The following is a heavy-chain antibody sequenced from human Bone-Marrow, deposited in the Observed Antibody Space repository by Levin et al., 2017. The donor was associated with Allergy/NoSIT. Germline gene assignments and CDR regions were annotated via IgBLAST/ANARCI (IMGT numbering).Heavy chain of an antibody. D-gene: IGHD3-10*01. V-gene: IGHV3-7*01. Sequence: TGGSLRLSCAASGFTFSNYWMNWVRQSPGKGLEWVANIKEDGSEEYYLDSVRGRFTISRDNAKNSLNLEMNSLRDEDTAVYYCVRTACNSGPGSLCDAFDVWGQGTVVTVSS. CDR3: VRTACNSGPGSLCDAFDV. J-gene: IGHJ3*01. CDR2: IKEDGSEE. CDR1: GFTFSNYW.